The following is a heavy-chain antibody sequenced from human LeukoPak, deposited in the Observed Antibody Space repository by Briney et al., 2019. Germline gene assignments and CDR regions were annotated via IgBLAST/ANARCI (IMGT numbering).Heavy chain of an antibody. V-gene: IGHV4-59*08. CDR2: IYYSGST. D-gene: IGHD2-15*01. CDR3: ARLVAAKGRYYYYGMDV. J-gene: IGHJ6*02. CDR1: GGSISSYY. Sequence: SETLSLTCTVSGGSISSYYWSWIRQPPGKGLEWIGYIYYSGSTNYDPSLKSRVTISVDTSKNQFSLKLSSVTAADTAVYYCARLVAAKGRYYYYGMDVWGQGTTVTVSS.